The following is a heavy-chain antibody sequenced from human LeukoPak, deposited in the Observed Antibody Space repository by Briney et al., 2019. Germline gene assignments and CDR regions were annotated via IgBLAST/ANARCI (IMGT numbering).Heavy chain of an antibody. J-gene: IGHJ4*02. CDR2: IHPRSGET. Sequence: ASVKVSCMASGYXFTAFYIHWVRQAPGQGLEWMGRIHPRSGETNYAYKFRGRVTMTRDTSISTTYMDLGSLGSDDTAVYYCARDGEYGTGSYYRGCFDYWGQGTLVTVSS. V-gene: IGHV1-2*06. CDR3: ARDGEYGTGSYYRGCFDY. CDR1: GYXFTAFY. D-gene: IGHD3-10*01.